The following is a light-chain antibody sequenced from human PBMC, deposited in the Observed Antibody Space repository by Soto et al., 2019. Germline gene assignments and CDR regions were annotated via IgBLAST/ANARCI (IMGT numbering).Light chain of an antibody. V-gene: IGLV1-47*01. J-gene: IGLJ2*01. CDR2: TNN. CDR1: SSNIGSNY. Sequence: QSVLTQPPSASGTPGQRATISCSGSSSNIGSNYVYWYQQLPGTAPKLLIYTNNQRPSGVPDRFSGSKSGTSASLAISGLRSEDEADYYCAAWDDSLSVLFGGGTKVTVL. CDR3: AAWDDSLSVL.